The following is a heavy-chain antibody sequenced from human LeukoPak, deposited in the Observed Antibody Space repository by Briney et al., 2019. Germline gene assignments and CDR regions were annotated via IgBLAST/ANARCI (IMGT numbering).Heavy chain of an antibody. J-gene: IGHJ4*02. D-gene: IGHD1-26*01. V-gene: IGHV4-59*01. CDR2: IYYSGST. Sequence: PSETLSLTCTVSGGSISSYYWSWIRQPPGKVLEWIGYIYYSGSTNYNPSLKSRVTISVDTSKNQFSLKLSSVTAADTAVYYCARALRGVGAPVDYWGQGTLVTVSS. CDR3: ARALRGVGAPVDY. CDR1: GGSISSYY.